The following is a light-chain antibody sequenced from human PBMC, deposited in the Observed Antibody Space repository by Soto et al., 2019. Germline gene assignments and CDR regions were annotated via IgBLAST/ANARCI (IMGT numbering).Light chain of an antibody. CDR2: LSSDGSH. V-gene: IGLV4-69*01. CDR1: SGHSSYA. J-gene: IGLJ2*01. CDR3: QTWDTGARVV. Sequence: QPVLTQSPSASASLGASVKLTCTLSSGHSSYAIAWHQQQPEKGPRYLMKLSSDGSHSKGDGIPDRFSGSSSGAERYLTICSLQSEDEADYYCQTWDTGARVVFGGGTKLTVL.